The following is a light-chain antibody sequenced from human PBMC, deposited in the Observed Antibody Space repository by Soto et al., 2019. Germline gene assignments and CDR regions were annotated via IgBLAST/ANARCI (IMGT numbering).Light chain of an antibody. J-gene: IGLJ2*01. V-gene: IGLV1-44*01. CDR3: AAWDDSLNAVV. CDR2: SNN. CDR1: SSSFGSNT. Sequence: QSVLTQPPSASGTPGQRVTISCSGSSSSFGSNTVDWYQQLPGTAPKLLIYSNNQRPSGVPDRFSGSKSGTSASLAISGLQSEDEADYYCAAWDDSLNAVVFGGGTQLTVL.